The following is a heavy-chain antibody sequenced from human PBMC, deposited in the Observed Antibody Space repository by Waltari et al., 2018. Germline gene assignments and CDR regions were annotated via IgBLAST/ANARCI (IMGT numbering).Heavy chain of an antibody. J-gene: IGHJ6*02. CDR1: EYIFPAFY. V-gene: IGHV1-2*06. CDR3: ARSTGTSYDSYYKGLDV. CDR2: INPNTGGT. Sequence: QGPLVQSGAEVKKPGASLKVSCKASEYIFPAFYIHWVRQAPGRGLEWMGRINPNTGGTNLAESFQGRVTVTRDTSITTAYMELTRLTSDDTAMYYCARSTGTSYDSYYKGLDVWGQGTTLTVSS. D-gene: IGHD3-16*01.